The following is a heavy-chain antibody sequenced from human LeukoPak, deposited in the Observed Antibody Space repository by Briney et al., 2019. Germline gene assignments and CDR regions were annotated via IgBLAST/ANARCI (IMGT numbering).Heavy chain of an antibody. Sequence: GESLKISCKGSGYSFTSYWIGWVRQMPGKGLEWMGIIYPGDSDTRYSPSFQGQVTISADKSISTAYLQWSSLKASDTAMYYCASSPLYYYGSGSYGSWGQGTLVTVSS. V-gene: IGHV5-51*01. CDR1: GYSFTSYW. CDR3: ASSPLYYYGSGSYGS. J-gene: IGHJ5*02. CDR2: IYPGDSDT. D-gene: IGHD3-10*01.